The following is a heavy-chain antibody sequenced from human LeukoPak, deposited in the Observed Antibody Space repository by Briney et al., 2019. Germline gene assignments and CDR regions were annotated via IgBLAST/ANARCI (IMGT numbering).Heavy chain of an antibody. CDR3: ARDPGDSYAVRPYY. J-gene: IGHJ4*02. D-gene: IGHD5-18*01. CDR1: GFTFSSYA. V-gene: IGHV3-53*01. CDR2: IYSGGST. Sequence: TGGSLRLSCAASGFTFSSYAMHWVRQAPGKGLEWVSVIYSGGSTYYADSVKGRFTISRDNSKNTLYLQMNSLRAEDTAVYYCARDPGDSYAVRPYYWGQGTLVTVSS.